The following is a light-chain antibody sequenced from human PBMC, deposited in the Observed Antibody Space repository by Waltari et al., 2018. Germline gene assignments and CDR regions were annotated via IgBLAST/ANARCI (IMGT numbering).Light chain of an antibody. CDR1: QSIRSY. J-gene: IGKJ2*01. V-gene: IGKV1-39*01. CDR2: DAS. Sequence: DIQMTQSPSSLSASVGDRVTITCLASQSIRSYLNWYQQKPGKAPKLLIYDASNLQSGVPSRFSGSGSGTDFTLTISRLQAEDFATYYCQQYNTYSPYTFGQGTKLEIK. CDR3: QQYNTYSPYT.